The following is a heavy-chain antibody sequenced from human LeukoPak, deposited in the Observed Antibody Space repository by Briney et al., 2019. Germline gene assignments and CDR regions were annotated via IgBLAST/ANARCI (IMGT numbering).Heavy chain of an antibody. J-gene: IGHJ3*02. V-gene: IGHV4-59*01. CDR2: IYYSGST. D-gene: IGHD3-16*01. CDR1: GGSISSYY. Sequence: SETLSLTCTVSGGSISSYYWSWIRQPPGKGLEWIGYIYYSGSTNYNPSLKSRVTISVDTSKNQFSLKLSSVTAADTAVYYCARVWGDAFDIWGQGTMVTISS. CDR3: ARVWGDAFDI.